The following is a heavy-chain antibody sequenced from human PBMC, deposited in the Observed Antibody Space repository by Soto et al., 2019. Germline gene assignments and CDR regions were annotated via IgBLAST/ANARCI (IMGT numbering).Heavy chain of an antibody. Sequence: QVQLVQSGAEVKKPGASVKVSCKASGYTFTSYYMHWVRQAPGRGLEGMGIINPSGGSTSYAQKSQGRVTMTRDKSPSTGYMELSSLRSEDTAVYYCACGDSSGYDYPHNWGQGTLVTVSS. J-gene: IGHJ4*02. CDR3: ACGDSSGYDYPHN. CDR2: INPSGGST. CDR1: GYTFTSYY. V-gene: IGHV1-46*01. D-gene: IGHD3-22*01.